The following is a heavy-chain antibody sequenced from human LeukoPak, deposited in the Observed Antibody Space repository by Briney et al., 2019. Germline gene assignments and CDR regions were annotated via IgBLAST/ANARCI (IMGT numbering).Heavy chain of an antibody. CDR3: ARGRAELGFDY. CDR1: GGSISIDTFY. D-gene: IGHD1-14*01. Sequence: SETLSLTCTVSGGSISIDTFYWGWIRQPPGKGLEWIGEINHSGSTNYNPSLKSRVTISVDTSKNQFSLKLSSVTAADTAVYYCARGRAELGFDYWGQGTLVTVSS. V-gene: IGHV4-39*07. CDR2: INHSGST. J-gene: IGHJ4*02.